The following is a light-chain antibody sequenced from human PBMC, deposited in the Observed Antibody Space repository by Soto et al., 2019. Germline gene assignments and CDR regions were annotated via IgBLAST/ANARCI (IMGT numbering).Light chain of an antibody. CDR2: GAS. CDR1: ESINQN. V-gene: IGKV3-15*01. Sequence: ETVMTQSPATLSVSPVEGSTLSCRATESINQNLAWYQQKPGQAPRLLIHGASYRATGIPDRFSGRGSGTEFTLAISRLQSEDFAVYYCKQYNTWPLTFGGGTKV. J-gene: IGKJ4*01. CDR3: KQYNTWPLT.